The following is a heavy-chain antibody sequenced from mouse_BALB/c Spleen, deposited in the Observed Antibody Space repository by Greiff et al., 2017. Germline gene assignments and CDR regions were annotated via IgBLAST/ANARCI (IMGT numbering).Heavy chain of an antibody. Sequence: EVKVVESGGGLVQPGGSLKLSCAASGFTFSSYTMSWVRQTPEKRLEWVAYISNGGGSTYYPDTVKGRFTISRDNAKNTLYLQMSSLKSEDTAMYYCARHGGNTAWFAYWGQGTLVTVSA. CDR3: ARHGGNTAWFAY. J-gene: IGHJ3*01. D-gene: IGHD1-1*02. CDR2: ISNGGGST. V-gene: IGHV5-12-2*01. CDR1: GFTFSSYT.